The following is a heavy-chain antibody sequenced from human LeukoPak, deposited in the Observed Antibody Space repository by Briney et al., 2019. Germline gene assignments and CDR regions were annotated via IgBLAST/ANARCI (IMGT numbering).Heavy chain of an antibody. CDR2: IFDSGST. V-gene: IGHV4-59*08. J-gene: IGHJ4*02. CDR1: GGPIRSLY. CDR3: ARNPEYNWNNGFFDY. D-gene: IGHD1/OR15-1a*01. Sequence: SETLSLTCTISGGPIRSLYWSWIRQPPGKGLEWIGYIFDSGSTTYNPSLKSRVTISEDTSENQFSLRLTSVTAADTAVYYCARNPEYNWNNGFFDYWGQGILVTVSS.